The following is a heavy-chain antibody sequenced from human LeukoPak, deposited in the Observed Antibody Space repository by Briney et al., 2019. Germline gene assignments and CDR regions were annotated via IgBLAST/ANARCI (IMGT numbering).Heavy chain of an antibody. CDR1: GDSVSSNSAA. Sequence: SQTLSLTCAISGDSVSSNSAAWNWIRQSPSRGLEWLGRTYYRSKWYNDYAVSVKSRITINPDTSKNQFSLQLNSVTPEDTAVYYCARDRRGAIAVAGTSRPNWFDPWGQGTLVTVSS. CDR2: TYYRSKWYN. J-gene: IGHJ5*02. D-gene: IGHD6-19*01. V-gene: IGHV6-1*01. CDR3: ARDRRGAIAVAGTSRPNWFDP.